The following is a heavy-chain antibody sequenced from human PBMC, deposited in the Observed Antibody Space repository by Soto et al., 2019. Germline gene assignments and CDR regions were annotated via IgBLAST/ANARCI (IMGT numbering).Heavy chain of an antibody. CDR1: GFTFSSYG. CDR3: ARVRNCSSTSCPNYYMDV. Sequence: PGGSLRLSCAASGFTFSSYGMHWVLQAPGKGLEWVAVIWYDGSNKYYADSVKGRFTISRDNSKNTLYLQMNSLRAEDTAVYYCARVRNCSSTSCPNYYMDVWGKGTTVTVSS. D-gene: IGHD2-2*01. J-gene: IGHJ6*03. CDR2: IWYDGSNK. V-gene: IGHV3-33*01.